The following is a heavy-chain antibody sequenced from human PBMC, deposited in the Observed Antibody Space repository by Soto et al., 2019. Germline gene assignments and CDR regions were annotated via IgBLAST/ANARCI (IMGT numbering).Heavy chain of an antibody. J-gene: IGHJ4*02. Sequence: SETLSLTCAVSGGSISSSNWWSWVRQPPGKGLEWIGEIYHSGSTNYNPSLKSRVTISVDKSKNQFSLKLSSVTAADTAVYYCARDGRAGSGWPNGDFFDYWGQGTLVTVSS. V-gene: IGHV4-4*02. CDR2: IYHSGST. D-gene: IGHD6-19*01. CDR1: GGSISSSNW. CDR3: ARDGRAGSGWPNGDFFDY.